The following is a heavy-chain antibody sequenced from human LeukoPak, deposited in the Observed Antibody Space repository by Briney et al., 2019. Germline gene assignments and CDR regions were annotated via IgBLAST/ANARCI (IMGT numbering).Heavy chain of an antibody. J-gene: IGHJ4*02. V-gene: IGHV3-23*01. Sequence: GRSLRLSCAASGFTFSSYGMHWVRQAPGKGLEWVSGIRAGGGSTYYADSVKGRFTISTDNSKNTVFLHMNSPRAEDTAVYYCAKATYSSSWNLYFDFWGQGTLVTVSS. D-gene: IGHD6-13*01. CDR2: IRAGGGST. CDR3: AKATYSSSWNLYFDF. CDR1: GFTFSSYG.